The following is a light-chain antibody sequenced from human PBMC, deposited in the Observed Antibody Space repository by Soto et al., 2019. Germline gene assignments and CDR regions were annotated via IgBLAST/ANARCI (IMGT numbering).Light chain of an antibody. J-gene: IGLJ3*02. Sequence: QSALTQPASVSGSPGQSITISCTGTSSDVGRYNYVSWYQQHPGKAPKLMIYEVSNRPSGVSNRFSGSKSGNTASLTISGLQAEAEANFYCCSYTSSSTVFGGGTQLTVL. CDR3: CSYTSSSTV. CDR2: EVS. CDR1: SSDVGRYNY. V-gene: IGLV2-14*01.